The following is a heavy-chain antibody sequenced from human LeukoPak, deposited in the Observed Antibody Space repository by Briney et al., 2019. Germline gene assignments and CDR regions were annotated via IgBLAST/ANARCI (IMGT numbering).Heavy chain of an antibody. CDR1: GFTFSSYA. CDR2: VSGSGRST. J-gene: IGHJ4*02. D-gene: IGHD1-26*01. V-gene: IGHV3-23*01. CDR3: AKAERFSGTKTPDY. Sequence: GESLRLSCAASGFTFSSYAMSWVRQAPGKGLEWVSVVSGSGRSTDYADSVKGRFTISRDNSKNTLYLQMNSLRVEDTAVYYCAKAERFSGTKTPDYWGQGTLVTVSS.